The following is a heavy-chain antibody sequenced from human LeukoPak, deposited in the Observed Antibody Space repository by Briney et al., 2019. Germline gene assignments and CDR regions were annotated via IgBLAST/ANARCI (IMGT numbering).Heavy chain of an antibody. CDR3: ARGVEPLAANTLAY. Sequence: PGGSLRLSCAASGFTVITNDMTWVRQAPGKGLEWDSVLYSDGNTKYADSVQGRFTISRDNSNNTLYLEMNSLSPDDTAVYYCARGVEPLAANTLAYWGQGTLVTVSS. D-gene: IGHD1-14*01. CDR1: GFTVITND. J-gene: IGHJ4*02. CDR2: LYSDGNT. V-gene: IGHV3-53*01.